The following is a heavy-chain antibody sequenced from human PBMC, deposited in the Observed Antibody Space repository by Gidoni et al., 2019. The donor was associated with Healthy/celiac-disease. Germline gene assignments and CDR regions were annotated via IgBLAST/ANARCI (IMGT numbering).Heavy chain of an antibody. Sequence: QVQLVQSGAEVKKPGASVKVSCKASVYTFTSDGISWVRQAPGQGLEWMGWISAYNGNTNYAQKLQGRVTMTTDTSTSTAYMELRSLRSDDTAVYYCARDEQQPDYYYYGMDVWGQGTTVTVSS. J-gene: IGHJ6*02. D-gene: IGHD6-13*01. CDR3: ARDEQQPDYYYYGMDV. V-gene: IGHV1-18*04. CDR1: VYTFTSDG. CDR2: ISAYNGNT.